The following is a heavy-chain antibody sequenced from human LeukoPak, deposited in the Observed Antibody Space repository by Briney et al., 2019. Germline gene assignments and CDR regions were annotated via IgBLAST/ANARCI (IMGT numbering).Heavy chain of an antibody. J-gene: IGHJ4*02. D-gene: IGHD4-23*01. CDR2: INPSGGST. V-gene: IGHV1-46*01. Sequence: GASVKVSCKASGYTFTGYYMHWVRQAPGQGLEWMGVINPSGGSTNYAQKFQDRVTMTRDMSTSTVYMELNSLRSEDTAVYYCARESGGDWGQGTLVTVSS. CDR1: GYTFTGYY. CDR3: ARESGGD.